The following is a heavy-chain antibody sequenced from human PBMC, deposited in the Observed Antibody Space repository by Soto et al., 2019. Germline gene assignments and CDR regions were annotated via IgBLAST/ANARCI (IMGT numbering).Heavy chain of an antibody. V-gene: IGHV3-48*02. Sequence: GGSLRLSCAASGFTFGGYSMNWVRQAPGKGLEWISYISSLSSPRYYAESVEGRFIVSRDNAKNSLYLQMNSLRDEDTAVYFCVREDILGARSFDYWGQGTRVTVSS. CDR3: VREDILGARSFDY. CDR1: GFTFGGYS. CDR2: ISSLSSPR. J-gene: IGHJ4*02. D-gene: IGHD1-26*01.